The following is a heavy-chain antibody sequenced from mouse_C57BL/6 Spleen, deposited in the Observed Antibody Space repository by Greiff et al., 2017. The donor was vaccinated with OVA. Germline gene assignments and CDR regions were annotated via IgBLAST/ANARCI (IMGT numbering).Heavy chain of an antibody. CDR1: GYSFTGHY. CDR2: INPSTGGT. J-gene: IGHJ4*01. Sequence: VQLQQSGPELVKPGASVKISCKASGYSFTGHYMNWVKQSPEKSLEWIGEINPSTGGTTYNQKFKAKATLTVDKSSSTAYMQLKSLTSEDSAVYYCAPGDYAMDYRGQGTSVTVSS. V-gene: IGHV1-42*01. CDR3: APGDYAMDY.